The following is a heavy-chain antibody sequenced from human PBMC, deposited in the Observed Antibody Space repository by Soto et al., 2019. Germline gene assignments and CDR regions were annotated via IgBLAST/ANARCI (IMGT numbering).Heavy chain of an antibody. Sequence: SETLSLTCTVSGGSISSFYWSWIRQPPGKGLEWIGYIYYSGSTNYNPSLKSRVTISVDTSKNQFSLKLSSVTAADTAVYYCGKGENGIKGVCPNFAFWGKGTLVPVS. CDR3: GKGENGIKGVCPNFAF. V-gene: IGHV4-59*01. CDR2: IYYSGST. CDR1: GGSISSFY. J-gene: IGHJ4*02. D-gene: IGHD2-8*01.